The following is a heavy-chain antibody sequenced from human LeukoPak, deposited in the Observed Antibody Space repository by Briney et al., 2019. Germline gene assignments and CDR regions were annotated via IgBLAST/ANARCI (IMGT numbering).Heavy chain of an antibody. CDR2: ISSSGSTI. J-gene: IGHJ4*02. V-gene: IGHV3-11*04. CDR3: ARAEGLVVVASTIDY. D-gene: IGHD2-15*01. Sequence: PGGSLRLSCAASGFTFSDYYMSWIRQAPGKGLEWVSYISSSGSTIHYADSVKGRFTISRDNAKNSLYLQMNSLRAEDTAVYYCARAEGLVVVASTIDYWGQGTLVTVSS. CDR1: GFTFSDYY.